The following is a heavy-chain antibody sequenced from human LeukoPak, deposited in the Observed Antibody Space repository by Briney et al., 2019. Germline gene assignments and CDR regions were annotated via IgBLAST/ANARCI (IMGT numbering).Heavy chain of an antibody. J-gene: IGHJ6*03. V-gene: IGHV3-30-3*01. CDR1: GFTVSSNY. D-gene: IGHD3-3*01. Sequence: GGSLRLSCAASGFTVSSNYMSWVRQAPGKGLEWVAVISYDGSNKYYADSVKGRFTISRDNSKNTLYLQMNSLRAEDTAVYYCARGIVVVPAAGLSYDFWSGYYRYYYYMDVWGKGTTVTVSS. CDR2: ISYDGSNK. CDR3: ARGIVVVPAAGLSYDFWSGYYRYYYYMDV.